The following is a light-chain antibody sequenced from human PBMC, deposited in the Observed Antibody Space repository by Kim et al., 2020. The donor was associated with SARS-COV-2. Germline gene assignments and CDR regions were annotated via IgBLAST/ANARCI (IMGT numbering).Light chain of an antibody. J-gene: IGLJ1*01. Sequence: QRVTISCSGLSSNMGASSGVPWYQHLPGTAPKLLIYGNTNRPSGVPDRFSGSKSGASASLAITGLQAEDEGDYYCQSYDSRLNDYVFGPGTKVTVL. CDR1: SSNMGASSG. V-gene: IGLV1-40*03. CDR2: GNT. CDR3: QSYDSRLNDYV.